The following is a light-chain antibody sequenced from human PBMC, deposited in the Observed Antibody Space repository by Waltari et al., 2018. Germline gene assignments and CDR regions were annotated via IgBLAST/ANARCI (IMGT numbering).Light chain of an antibody. CDR1: SGDIGHSDY. V-gene: IGLV2-14*03. CDR3: SSYTSSSTLYV. Sequence: QSALTQPASVSGSPGQSITISCTGTSGDIGHSDYVSWYQQHPGKAPKVIIYDVSTRPSGVSNRFSGSKSGNTASLTISGLQAEDEADYFCSSYTSSSTLYVFGTGTKVTVL. J-gene: IGLJ1*01. CDR2: DVS.